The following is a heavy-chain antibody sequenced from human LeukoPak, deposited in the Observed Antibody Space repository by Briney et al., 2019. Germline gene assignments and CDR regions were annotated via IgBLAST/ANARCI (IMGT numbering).Heavy chain of an antibody. CDR2: IYTSGRT. Sequence: PSETLSLTCTVSGGSISSYYWSWIRQPAGKGLEWIGRIYTSGRTNYNTSLKSRVTMSVDTSKNQFSLNLTSVTAADTAVYYCASSNYYDSSGYYFGAFDIWGQGTMVTVSS. J-gene: IGHJ3*02. V-gene: IGHV4-4*07. CDR3: ASSNYYDSSGYYFGAFDI. D-gene: IGHD3-22*01. CDR1: GGSISSYY.